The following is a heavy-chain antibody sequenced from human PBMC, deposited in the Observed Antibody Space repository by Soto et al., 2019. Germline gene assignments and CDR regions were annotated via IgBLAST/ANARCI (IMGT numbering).Heavy chain of an antibody. D-gene: IGHD5-12*01. CDR3: AKDTGEMATISSY. CDR2: ISYDGSNK. V-gene: IGHV3-30*18. J-gene: IGHJ4*02. Sequence: GGSLRLSCAASGFTFSSYGMHWVRQAQGKGLEWVAVISYDGSNKYYADSVKGRFTISRDNSKNTLYLQMNSLRAEDTAVYYCAKDTGEMATISSYWGQGTLVTVSP. CDR1: GFTFSSYG.